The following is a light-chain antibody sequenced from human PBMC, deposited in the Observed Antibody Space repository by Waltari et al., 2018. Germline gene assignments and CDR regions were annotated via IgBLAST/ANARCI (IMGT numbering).Light chain of an antibody. CDR2: EDD. Sequence: SYAVTQPPSVSVYHGQTASIPYPGDKLSEKYVSWSQQKPGQSPVVVIYEDDDRPSGIPERFSGSNFGNTATLTISGTQAMDEADYYCQAWDGSSSTVVFGGGTKVIVL. J-gene: IGLJ2*01. CDR1: KLSEKY. CDR3: QAWDGSSSTVV. V-gene: IGLV3-1*01.